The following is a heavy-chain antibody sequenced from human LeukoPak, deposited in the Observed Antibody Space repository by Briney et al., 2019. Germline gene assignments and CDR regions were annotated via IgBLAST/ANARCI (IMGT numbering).Heavy chain of an antibody. CDR3: ARDFCSSTSCYYYYYYGMDV. D-gene: IGHD2-2*01. CDR1: EFTFGIYW. Sequence: PGGSLRLSCAASEFTFGIYWMSWVRQAPGKGLEWVANIKQDGSEKHYVDSVKGRFTISRDNAKNSLYLQTNSLRAEDTAVYYCARDFCSSTSCYYYYYYGMDVWGQGTTVTVSS. J-gene: IGHJ6*02. V-gene: IGHV3-7*01. CDR2: IKQDGSEK.